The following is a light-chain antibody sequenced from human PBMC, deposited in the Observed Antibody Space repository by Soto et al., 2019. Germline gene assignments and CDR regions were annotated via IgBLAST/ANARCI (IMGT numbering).Light chain of an antibody. Sequence: EIVLTQSPGTLSLSPGERATLSCRASQSVSRSYLAWYQQKPGQAPRLLIYGASSRATGIPDRFSGSGSGTDFTLTISRLEPDDFAVYYCQQYVSSPWTFGQGTKV. CDR3: QQYVSSPWT. CDR1: QSVSRSY. V-gene: IGKV3-20*01. CDR2: GAS. J-gene: IGKJ1*01.